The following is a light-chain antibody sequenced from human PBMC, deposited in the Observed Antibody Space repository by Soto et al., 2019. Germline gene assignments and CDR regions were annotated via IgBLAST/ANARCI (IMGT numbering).Light chain of an antibody. CDR2: LAS. CDR1: QSVSSY. J-gene: IGKJ1*01. CDR3: HQRQSWPRT. Sequence: EIVLTQSPSTLSLSPGERAPLSCRASQSVSSYLAWYQQKPGQAPRLLIYLASNRAAGVPARFSGSGSGTDFTLTISDVEPEDFAVYYCHQRQSWPRTFGQGTKVDIK. V-gene: IGKV3-11*01.